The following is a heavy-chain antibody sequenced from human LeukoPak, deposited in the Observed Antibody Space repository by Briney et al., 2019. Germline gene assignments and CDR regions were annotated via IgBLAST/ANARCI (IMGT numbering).Heavy chain of an antibody. CDR2: INHSGST. CDR3: ARAGVNIVVVPTTIYCYYYYIDV. Sequence: SETLSLTCAVYGGSFSGYYWSWIPQPPGKGLEWIGEINHSGSTNYNPSLKSRVTISVDTSKNQFSLKLSSVTAADTAVYYCARAGVNIVVVPTTIYCYYYYIDVWGKGTTVTVSS. CDR1: GGSFSGYY. J-gene: IGHJ6*03. V-gene: IGHV4-34*01. D-gene: IGHD2-2*01.